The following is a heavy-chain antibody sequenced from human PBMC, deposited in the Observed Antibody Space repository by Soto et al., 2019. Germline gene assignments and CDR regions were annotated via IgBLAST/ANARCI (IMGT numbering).Heavy chain of an antibody. CDR3: ARHPGYCTGTSCYSYYTMDV. V-gene: IGHV4-39*01. CDR1: GDTISSNNYY. J-gene: IGHJ6*04. CDR2: INYSGNT. D-gene: IGHD2-2*02. Sequence: SETLSLTCTVSGDTISSNNYYWGWIRQPPGKGLEWIGGINYSGNTYYDPSLKSRVTISVDTSKNQFSLMLTSVTAADTAVYYCARHPGYCTGTSCYSYYTMDVWGKGTTVTVSS.